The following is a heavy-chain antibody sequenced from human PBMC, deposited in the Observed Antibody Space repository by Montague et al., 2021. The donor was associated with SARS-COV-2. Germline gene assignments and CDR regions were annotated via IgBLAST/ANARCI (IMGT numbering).Heavy chain of an antibody. D-gene: IGHD3-16*01. CDR3: VKEGSRIHLWLRCGDAGLDV. J-gene: IGHJ6*02. V-gene: IGHV3-23*01. CDR2: IAGSGDST. CDR1: GFSFDSYA. Sequence: SLRLSCAASGFSFDSYAMGWVRQAPGRGLEWVSAIAGSGDSTHDTTSYADSVMIRFTVSRDNSKNTLYLQMNSLRAEDTAVYYCVKEGSRIHLWLRCGDAGLDVWGQGTMVSVSS.